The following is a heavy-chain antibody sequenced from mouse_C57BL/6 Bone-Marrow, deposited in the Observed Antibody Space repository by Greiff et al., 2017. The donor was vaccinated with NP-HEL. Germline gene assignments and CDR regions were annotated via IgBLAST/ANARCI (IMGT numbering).Heavy chain of an antibody. V-gene: IGHV1-82*01. CDR3: ARSGGYHPLAY. D-gene: IGHD2-2*01. Sequence: VKLQESGPELVKPGASVKISCKASGYAFSSSWMNWVKQRPGKGLEWIGRIYPGDGDTNYNGKFKGKATLTADKSSSTAYMQLSSLTSEDSAVYFCARSGGYHPLAYWGQGTLVTVSA. J-gene: IGHJ3*01. CDR1: GYAFSSSW. CDR2: IYPGDGDT.